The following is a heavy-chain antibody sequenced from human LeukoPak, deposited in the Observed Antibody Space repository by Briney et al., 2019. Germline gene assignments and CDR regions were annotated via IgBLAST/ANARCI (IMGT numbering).Heavy chain of an antibody. CDR2: ITGSDGTT. D-gene: IGHD3-9*01. J-gene: IGHJ4*02. CDR3: AKWGDYDILTGYYVSDY. CDR1: GFTFSNYA. Sequence: GTSLRLSCAASGFTFSNYAMNWVRQAPGKGLEWVSAITGSDGTTYYADSVKGRFTISRDNSKNTLYLQMNSLRAEDTAVYYCAKWGDYDILTGYYVSDYWGQGTLVTVSS. V-gene: IGHV3-23*01.